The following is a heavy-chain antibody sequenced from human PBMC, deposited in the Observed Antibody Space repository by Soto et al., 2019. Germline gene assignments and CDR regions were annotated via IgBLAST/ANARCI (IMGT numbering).Heavy chain of an antibody. J-gene: IGHJ3*01. CDR3: AKDRLMLTMVVVGAFDF. D-gene: IGHD3-22*01. CDR1: GFSFNNHA. V-gene: IGHV3-23*01. CDR2: ISGSGSTT. Sequence: LSLSCAASGFSFNNHAMTWVRQAPGKGLEWVSGISGSGSTTHYADSVKGRFTISRDNSKDTLYLQMNSLRADDTAVYFCAKDRLMLTMVVVGAFDFWGLGTMVTVSS.